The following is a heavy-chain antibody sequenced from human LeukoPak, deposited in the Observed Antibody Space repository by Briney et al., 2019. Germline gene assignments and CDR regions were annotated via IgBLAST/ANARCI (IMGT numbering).Heavy chain of an antibody. Sequence: SEALSLTCAVHGGPFRGYSWSWIRQPPGEGLEWIGENYHSGSTKYNPSLKSRVTISVDTSTNQFSLKLSSVTAADTAVYYCARGGTMIEGYYYMDVWGKGTTVTVSS. D-gene: IGHD3-22*01. CDR2: NYHSGST. CDR3: ARGGTMIEGYYYMDV. J-gene: IGHJ6*03. CDR1: GGPFRGYS. V-gene: IGHV4-34*01.